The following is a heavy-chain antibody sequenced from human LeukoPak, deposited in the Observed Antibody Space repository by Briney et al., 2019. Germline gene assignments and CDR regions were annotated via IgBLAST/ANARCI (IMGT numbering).Heavy chain of an antibody. CDR3: ARDGGYSGYDADC. CDR1: GFTFSTYS. Sequence: HPGGSLRLSCAASGFTFSTYSMKWVRQAPGKGLEWVSYISDSSAMYYADSVRGRFTISRENDKNSLFLQMNSLRAEDTAVYHCARDGGYSGYDADCWGQGTLVTVSS. CDR2: ISDSSAM. D-gene: IGHD5-12*01. J-gene: IGHJ4*02. V-gene: IGHV3-48*01.